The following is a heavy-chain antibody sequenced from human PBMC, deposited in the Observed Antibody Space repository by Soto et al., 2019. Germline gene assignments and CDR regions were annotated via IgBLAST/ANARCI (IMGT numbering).Heavy chain of an antibody. D-gene: IGHD3-22*01. CDR1: GFTFSSYA. J-gene: IGHJ4*02. CDR3: AEDTVTMIVVVSFDY. CDR2: ISGSGGST. Sequence: HPGGSLRLSCAASGFTFSSYAMSWARQAPGKGLEWASAISGSGGSTYYADSVKGRFTISRDNSKNTLYLQMNSLRAEDTAVYYCAEDTVTMIVVVSFDYWGQGTLVTVSS. V-gene: IGHV3-23*01.